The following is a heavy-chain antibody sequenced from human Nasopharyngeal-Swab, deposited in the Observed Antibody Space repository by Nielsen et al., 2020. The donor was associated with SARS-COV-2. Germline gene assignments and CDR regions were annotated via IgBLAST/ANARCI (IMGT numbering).Heavy chain of an antibody. J-gene: IGHJ6*02. CDR1: AGAISRYY. CDR2: IYYSGST. V-gene: IGHV4-59*08. CDR3: ARLTYSYESYYYYYGMDV. Sequence: SQTLSLTCTVCAGAISRYYWCWIRQPPAKGLEWIGYIYYSGSTNYNPSLKSRGTISVDTSKKQFSLKLSAVTAADTAVYYCARLTYSYESYYYYYGMDVWGQGTTVTVSS. D-gene: IGHD5-18*01.